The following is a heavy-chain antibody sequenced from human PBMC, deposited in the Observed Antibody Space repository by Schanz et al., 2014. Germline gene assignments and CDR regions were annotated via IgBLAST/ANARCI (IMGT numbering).Heavy chain of an antibody. Sequence: EVQLVESGGGLVQPGGSLRLSCAASGFTFSDSWMHWVRQAPGKGLVWVSRTSHDGSFTTFADSVKGRFTISRDNSKNTVYLQMNSLRTDDTAMYYCARDPNTSAWLPYFDTWGQGTLVTASS. D-gene: IGHD6-19*01. J-gene: IGHJ4*02. V-gene: IGHV3-74*01. CDR2: TSHDGSFT. CDR1: GFTFSDSW. CDR3: ARDPNTSAWLPYFDT.